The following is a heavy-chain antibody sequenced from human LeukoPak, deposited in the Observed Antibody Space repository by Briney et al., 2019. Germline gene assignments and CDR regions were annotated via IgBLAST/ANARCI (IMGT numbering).Heavy chain of an antibody. J-gene: IGHJ3*02. Sequence: ASVKVSCKASGYTFATYSISWVRQAPGQGLEWMGWISTYNGNTKYAQRLQDRVTVTTDTSTTTAYMELRSLRSDDTAVYYCARVGFGNAFDIWGQGTMVTVSS. D-gene: IGHD3-10*01. CDR1: GYTFATYS. CDR2: ISTYNGNT. CDR3: ARVGFGNAFDI. V-gene: IGHV1-18*01.